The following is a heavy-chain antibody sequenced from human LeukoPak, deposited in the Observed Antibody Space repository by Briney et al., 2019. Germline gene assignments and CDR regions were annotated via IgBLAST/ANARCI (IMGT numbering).Heavy chain of an antibody. D-gene: IGHD3-10*01. CDR1: GDSIRRYY. J-gene: IGHJ3*02. V-gene: IGHV4-59*01. Sequence: SQTLSLPYTVSGDSIRRYYWSWIRQPPAKGLEWIGYIYYSGSTNYNPSLKSRVTISVDTSKNQFSLKLSSVTAADTAVYYCARNTYYYGSGSYFPDAFDIWGQGTMVTVSS. CDR3: ARNTYYYGSGSYFPDAFDI. CDR2: IYYSGST.